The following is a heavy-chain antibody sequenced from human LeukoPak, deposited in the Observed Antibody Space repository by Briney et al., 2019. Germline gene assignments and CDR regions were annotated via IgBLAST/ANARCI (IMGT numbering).Heavy chain of an antibody. D-gene: IGHD2-2*01. CDR1: GGTFSSYA. Sequence: ASVKVSCKASGGTFSSYAISWVRQAPGQGLEWMGGIIPIFGTANYAQKFQGRVTITTDKSTSTAYMELSSLRSEDTAVYYCAVPAAIDYYYYYYMDVWGKGTTVTVSS. V-gene: IGHV1-69*05. J-gene: IGHJ6*03. CDR2: IIPIFGTA. CDR3: AVPAAIDYYYYYYMDV.